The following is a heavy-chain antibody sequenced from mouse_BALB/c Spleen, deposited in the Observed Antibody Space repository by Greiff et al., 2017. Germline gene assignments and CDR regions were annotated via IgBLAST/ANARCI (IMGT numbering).Heavy chain of an antibody. J-gene: IGHJ4*01. D-gene: IGHD1-2*01. Sequence: EVQLQQSGPELVKPGASVKMSCKASGFTFTSYVMHWVKQQPGQGLEWIGYINPYNDGTKYNAKCKGKATLTSDKSSSTAYMELSSLTSEDSAVYYCARDRMPHSLLRLRGSMDYWGQGTSVTVSS. V-gene: IGHV1-14*01. CDR1: GFTFTSYV. CDR2: INPYNDGT. CDR3: ARDRMPHSLLRLRGSMDY.